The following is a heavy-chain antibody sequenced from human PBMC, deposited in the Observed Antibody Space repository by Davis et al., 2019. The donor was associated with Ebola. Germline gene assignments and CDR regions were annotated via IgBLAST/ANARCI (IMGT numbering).Heavy chain of an antibody. CDR3: AGDSFCRPGGGGGFDS. J-gene: IGHJ4*02. Sequence: GGSLRLSCAASGFTFSSFAMHWVRQAPGKGLEWMAVIWYDGSKRYYADAVKGRFTFSRDNSKYTLQLPMNSLRAEDTAVYYCAGDSFCRPGGGGGFDSWGQGTLVTVSS. CDR2: IWYDGSKR. D-gene: IGHD1-14*01. V-gene: IGHV3-33*08. CDR1: GFTFSSFA.